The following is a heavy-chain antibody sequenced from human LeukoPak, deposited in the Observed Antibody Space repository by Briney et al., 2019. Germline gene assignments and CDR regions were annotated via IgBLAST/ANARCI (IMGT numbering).Heavy chain of an antibody. CDR2: MNPNSGNT. Sequence: ASVKVSCKASGYTFTSYDINWVRQATGQGLEWMGWMNPNSGNTGYAQKFQGRVTMTRSTSISTAYMELSSLRSEDTAVYYCATLTGGSWSFDYWGQGTLVAVSS. V-gene: IGHV1-8*01. CDR3: ATLTGGSWSFDY. D-gene: IGHD6-13*01. CDR1: GYTFTSYD. J-gene: IGHJ4*02.